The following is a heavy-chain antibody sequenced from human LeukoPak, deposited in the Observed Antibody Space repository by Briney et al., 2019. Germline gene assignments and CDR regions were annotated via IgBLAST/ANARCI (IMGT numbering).Heavy chain of an antibody. CDR1: GFSFSSYG. D-gene: IGHD3-16*01. Sequence: GGSLRLSCAASGFSFSSYGMHWARQAPGKGLEWVAFVQKDGSYKNYADSVKGRFTISRDNSKNTLYLQMNSLRVEDTAVYYCANIPNSFGPDYWGQGSLVTVSS. CDR3: ANIPNSFGPDY. V-gene: IGHV3-30*02. CDR2: VQKDGSYK. J-gene: IGHJ4*02.